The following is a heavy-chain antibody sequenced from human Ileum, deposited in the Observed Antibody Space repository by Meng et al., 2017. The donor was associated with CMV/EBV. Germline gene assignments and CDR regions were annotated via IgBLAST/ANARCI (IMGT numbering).Heavy chain of an antibody. J-gene: IGHJ5*02. Sequence: CSSYAISLVRHAPGQVLEWMSVIIPISGTANSAQKFQGRATITTDDSTSTAYMELSSLRAEDTAVYYWARCIRIFGVVNGIGWFDPWGQGTLVTVSS. V-gene: IGHV1-69*05. CDR1: CSSYA. D-gene: IGHD3-3*01. CDR2: IIPISGTA. CDR3: ARCIRIFGVVNGIGWFDP.